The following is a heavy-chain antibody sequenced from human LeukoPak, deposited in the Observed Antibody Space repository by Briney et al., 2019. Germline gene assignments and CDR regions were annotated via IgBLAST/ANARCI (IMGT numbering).Heavy chain of an antibody. CDR1: GFTFSSYS. CDR3: ARGLGGLLSDFDY. J-gene: IGHJ4*02. CDR2: ISSSSSYI. D-gene: IGHD3-10*01. V-gene: IGHV3-21*01. Sequence: PGGPLRLSCAASGFTFSSYSMNWVRQAPGKGLEWVSSISSSSSYIYYADSVKGRFTISRDNAKNSLYLQMNSLRAEDTAVYYCARGLGGLLSDFDYWGQGTLVTVSS.